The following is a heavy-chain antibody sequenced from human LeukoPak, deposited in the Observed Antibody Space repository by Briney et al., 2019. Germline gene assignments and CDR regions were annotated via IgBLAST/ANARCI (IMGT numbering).Heavy chain of an antibody. J-gene: IGHJ4*02. Sequence: PGGSLRLSCAASGFTFSNAWMSWVRQAPGKGLEWVGRIKSKTDGGTTDYAAPVKGRFTISRDDSKSTLYLQMNSLKTEDTAVYYCTTGKKHMVFDYWGQGTLVTVSS. V-gene: IGHV3-15*01. CDR2: IKSKTDGGTT. D-gene: IGHD2-21*01. CDR3: TTGKKHMVFDY. CDR1: GFTFSNAW.